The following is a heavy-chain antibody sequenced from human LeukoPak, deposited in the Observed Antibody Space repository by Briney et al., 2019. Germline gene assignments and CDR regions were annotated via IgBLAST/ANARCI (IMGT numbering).Heavy chain of an antibody. Sequence: GGSLRLSCAASGFTFSSYGMHWVRQAPGKGLEWVAVIWYDGSNKYYADSVKGRFTISRDNSKNTLYLQMNSLRAEDTAVYYCAKDQSNYYYMDVWGTGTTVTVSS. CDR3: AKDQSNYYYMDV. J-gene: IGHJ6*03. CDR2: IWYDGSNK. CDR1: GFTFSSYG. V-gene: IGHV3-33*06.